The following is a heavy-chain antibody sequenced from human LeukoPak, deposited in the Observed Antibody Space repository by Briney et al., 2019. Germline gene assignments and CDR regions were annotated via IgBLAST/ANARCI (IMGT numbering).Heavy chain of an antibody. V-gene: IGHV3-49*03. CDR1: GFTFGDYT. J-gene: IGHJ5*02. CDR3: SRGAAAGITGWFDP. CDR2: IRTKAFGGTP. Sequence: PGGSLRLSCTTSGFTFGDYTMSWFRLAPGKGLEWVGFIRTKAFGGTPEYAASVKGRFTISGDDSTSIAYLQMNSLKTEDTAVYYCSRGAAAGITGWFDPWGQGTLVTVSS. D-gene: IGHD6-13*01.